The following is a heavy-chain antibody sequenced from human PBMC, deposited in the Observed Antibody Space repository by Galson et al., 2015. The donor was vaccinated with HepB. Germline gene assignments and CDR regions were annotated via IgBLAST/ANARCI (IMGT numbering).Heavy chain of an antibody. CDR2: MSYNGSNQ. Sequence: SLRLSCAASGFTFSNYSMHWVRQAPGKGLEWVSVMSYNGSNQYYADSVKGRFTISRDNAKDTLFLQMKSLRAEDTAVYYCAKENGSGMKIVEGFDVWGQGTLVTVSS. CDR1: GFTFSNYS. D-gene: IGHD3-10*01. J-gene: IGHJ4*02. V-gene: IGHV3-30*18. CDR3: AKENGSGMKIVEGFDV.